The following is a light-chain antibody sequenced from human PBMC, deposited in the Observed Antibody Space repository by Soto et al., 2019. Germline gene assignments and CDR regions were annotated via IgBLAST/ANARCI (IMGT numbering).Light chain of an antibody. V-gene: IGLV7-46*01. CDR3: LLSEGDFWV. CDR1: TGPVTSGHY. Sequence: QAVVTQEPSLTVSPGGTVSLTCGSSTGPVTSGHYPHWFQQKPGQAPRKMIYDTSFKQSWTPARFSGSLLGGKAALTLSGAQAEDEAEYYCLLSEGDFWVFGGGTKLTVL. CDR2: DTS. J-gene: IGLJ3*02.